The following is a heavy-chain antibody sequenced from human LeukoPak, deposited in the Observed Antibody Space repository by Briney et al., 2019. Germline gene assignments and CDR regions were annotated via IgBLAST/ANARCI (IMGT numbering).Heavy chain of an antibody. CDR1: GFTVSSNY. J-gene: IGHJ4*02. V-gene: IGHV3-53*01. Sequence: GGSLRLSCAASGFTVSSNYMSWVRQAPGKGPEWVSVIYSGGITYYADSVKGRFSISRDNSKNTLYLQMHSLRAEDTAVYYCARGINWAYFDYWGQGTLVTVSS. D-gene: IGHD7-27*01. CDR2: IYSGGIT. CDR3: ARGINWAYFDY.